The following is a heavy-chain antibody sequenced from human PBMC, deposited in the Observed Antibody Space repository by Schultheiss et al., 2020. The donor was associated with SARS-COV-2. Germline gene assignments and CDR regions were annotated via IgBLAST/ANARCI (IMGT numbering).Heavy chain of an antibody. CDR1: RGSVSSGSYY. J-gene: IGHJ4*02. Sequence: SQTLSLTCTVSRGSVSSGSYYWGWTRQPPGKGLEWIGIVYYSGGTYYSPSLKSRVTISINTSKNQFSLKLTSVTAADTAVYFCARQNSGGLDSWGQGTLVTVSS. CDR3: ARQNSGGLDS. D-gene: IGHD2-15*01. V-gene: IGHV4-39*01. CDR2: VYYSGGT.